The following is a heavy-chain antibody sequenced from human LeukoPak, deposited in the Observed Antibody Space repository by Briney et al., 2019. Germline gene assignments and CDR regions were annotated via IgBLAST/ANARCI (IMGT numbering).Heavy chain of an antibody. D-gene: IGHD3-10*01. Sequence: PSETLSLTCAVYGGSFSGYYWSWIRQPPGKGLEWIGEINHSGSTNYNPSLKSRVTISVDTSKNQFSLKLSSVTAADTAVCYCARKPNGSGSSPYYYYGMDVWGQGTTVTVSS. V-gene: IGHV4-34*01. CDR2: INHSGST. CDR1: GGSFSGYY. CDR3: ARKPNGSGSSPYYYYGMDV. J-gene: IGHJ6*02.